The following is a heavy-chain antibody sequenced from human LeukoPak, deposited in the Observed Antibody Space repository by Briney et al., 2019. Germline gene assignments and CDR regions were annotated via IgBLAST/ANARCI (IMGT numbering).Heavy chain of an antibody. CDR1: GGTFSGYA. Sequence: ASVKVSCKASGGTFSGYAISWVRQAPGQGLEWMGGIIPIFGTANYAQKFQGRVTITADESTSTAYTELSSLRSEDTAVYYCARGLRFLEWLFFYWGQGTLVTVSS. CDR2: IIPIFGTA. V-gene: IGHV1-69*13. CDR3: ARGLRFLEWLFFY. J-gene: IGHJ4*02. D-gene: IGHD3-3*01.